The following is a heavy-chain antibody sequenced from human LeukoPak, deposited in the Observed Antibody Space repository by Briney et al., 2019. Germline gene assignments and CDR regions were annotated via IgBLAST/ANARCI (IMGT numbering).Heavy chain of an antibody. D-gene: IGHD2-8*01. CDR2: ISGSRSST. Sequence: GGSLRLSCVASGFTFSSYAMNWVRQAPGKGLEWASAISGSRSSTYYADSVGGRFPISRDYSKNTLYLQMNSLRAEDTAIYYCAQFGPGMAVGDYWGQGTLVTVSS. V-gene: IGHV3-23*01. J-gene: IGHJ4*02. CDR1: GFTFSSYA. CDR3: AQFGPGMAVGDY.